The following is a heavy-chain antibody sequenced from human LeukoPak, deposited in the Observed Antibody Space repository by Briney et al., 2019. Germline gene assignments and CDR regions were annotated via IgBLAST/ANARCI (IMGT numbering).Heavy chain of an antibody. CDR2: MHSSGST. CDR1: GGSISCYY. Sequence: PSETLSLTCTVSGGSISCYYWSWIRQPAGKGLEWIGRMHSSGSTNYNPSIKSRVTMSLDTSKNQFSLKVDSVTAADTAMYYCAREAVHYGSGSHDYWGQGTLVAVSS. J-gene: IGHJ4*02. V-gene: IGHV4-4*07. CDR3: AREAVHYGSGSHDY. D-gene: IGHD3-10*01.